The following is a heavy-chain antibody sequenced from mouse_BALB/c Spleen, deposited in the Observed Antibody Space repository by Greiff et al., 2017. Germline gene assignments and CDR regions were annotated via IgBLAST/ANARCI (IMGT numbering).Heavy chain of an antibody. V-gene: IGHV5-17*02. Sequence: EVQGVESGGGLVQPGGSRKLSCAASGFTFSRFGMQWVRQAPEKGLEWVAYISSGRNTIYYADTVKGRFTISRDNPKNTLFLQMTSLRSEDTAMYYCARSVEGAMDYWGQGTSVTVSS. CDR1: GFTFSRFG. J-gene: IGHJ4*01. CDR3: ARSVEGAMDY. CDR2: ISSGRNTI.